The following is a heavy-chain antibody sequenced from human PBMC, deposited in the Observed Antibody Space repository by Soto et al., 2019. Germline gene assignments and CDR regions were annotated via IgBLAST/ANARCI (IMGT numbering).Heavy chain of an antibody. V-gene: IGHV3-48*01. CDR3: ARDDYPYYDDSSGYHFES. Sequence: PGGSLRLSCAASGFTFSTYNMNWVRQAPGKGLEWVSYISDSSSTIHYADSVKGRFTISRDNAKNSLYLQMNSLRAEDTAVYYCARDDYPYYDDSSGYHFESWGHGALVTVSS. CDR1: GFTFSTYN. J-gene: IGHJ4*01. CDR2: ISDSSSTI. D-gene: IGHD3-22*01.